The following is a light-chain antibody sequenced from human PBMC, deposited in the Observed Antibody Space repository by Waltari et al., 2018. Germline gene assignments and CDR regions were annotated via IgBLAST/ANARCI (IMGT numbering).Light chain of an antibody. Sequence: QSALTQPASVSGSPGQSITISCTATSSDVGIYNLVSWYQQLPGKAPKLIIYEGTTRPSGVSHRFSGSKSGNTASLTISGLQAEDEADYYCCSYTGNADVLFGGGTKLTVL. CDR3: CSYTGNADVL. CDR1: SSDVGIYNL. CDR2: EGT. V-gene: IGLV2-23*01. J-gene: IGLJ2*01.